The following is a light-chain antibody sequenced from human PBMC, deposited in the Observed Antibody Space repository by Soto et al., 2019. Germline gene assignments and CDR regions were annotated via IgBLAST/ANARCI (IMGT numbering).Light chain of an antibody. CDR2: AAS. Sequence: DIQMTQSPSSLSASVGDRVTITCRASQSIRNFLNWYQQKPGKAPELLIYAASSIHSGVPSRFSGSGSGTNFTLTISSLQPEDFATYSCQQSYTTPYTFGQGTKLEIK. CDR3: QQSYTTPYT. V-gene: IGKV1-39*01. J-gene: IGKJ2*01. CDR1: QSIRNF.